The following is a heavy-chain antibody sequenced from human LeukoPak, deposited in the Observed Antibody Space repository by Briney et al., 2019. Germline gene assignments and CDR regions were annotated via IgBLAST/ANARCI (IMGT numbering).Heavy chain of an antibody. V-gene: IGHV3-48*03. CDR2: ISSSGSTI. CDR1: GFTFSSYE. Sequence: PGGPLRLSCAASGFTFSSYEMHWVRQAPGKGLEWVSYISSSGSTIYYADSVKGRFTISRDNAKSSLYLQMNRLRAEDTAVYYCARDYGGSSPFDYWGQGTLVTVSS. CDR3: ARDYGGSSPFDY. J-gene: IGHJ4*02. D-gene: IGHD4-23*01.